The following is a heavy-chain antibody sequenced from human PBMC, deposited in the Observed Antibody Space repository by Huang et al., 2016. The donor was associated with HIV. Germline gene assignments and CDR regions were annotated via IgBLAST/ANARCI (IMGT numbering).Heavy chain of an antibody. CDR1: GGTFSKYA. J-gene: IGHJ4*02. D-gene: IGHD4-17*01. CDR3: ARGQLGSYGDYDVLY. V-gene: IGHV1-69*13. CDR2: IIPLLGTP. Sequence: QVQLVQSGAEVKTPGSSVKVSCKASGGTFSKYAISWVRQAPGQGLEWMGWIIPLLGTPNSARKFQGRVTITADDFTSTTYVEVSSLRSEDTALYYCARGQLGSYGDYDVLYWGQGTLVTVSS.